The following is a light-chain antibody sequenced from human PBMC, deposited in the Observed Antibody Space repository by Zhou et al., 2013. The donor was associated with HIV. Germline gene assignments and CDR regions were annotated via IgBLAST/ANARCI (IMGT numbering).Light chain of an antibody. CDR2: GAY. Sequence: EVVLTQSPGTLSLSPGERATLSCRASQSFGSSFLAWYQQKLGQSPRLLIYGAYSRATGIPDRFSGSGSGTDFTLTISSLQTEDFATYFCQQYSVWPPYTFGQGTKLEIK. J-gene: IGKJ2*01. CDR1: QSFGSSF. V-gene: IGKV3-20*01. CDR3: QQYSVWPPYT.